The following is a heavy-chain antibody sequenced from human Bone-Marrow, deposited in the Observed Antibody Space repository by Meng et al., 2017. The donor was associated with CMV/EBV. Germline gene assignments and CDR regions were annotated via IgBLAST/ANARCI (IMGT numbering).Heavy chain of an antibody. CDR2: ISYDGSNK. CDR1: GFTFSSYA. Sequence: GESLKISCAASGFTFSSYAMHWVRQAPGKGLEWVAVISYDGSNKYYADSVKGRFTISRDNSKNTLYLQMNSLRAEDTAVYYCARPVPTYDFWSGYYYYGMDVWGQGTTVTVSS. D-gene: IGHD3-3*01. V-gene: IGHV3-30*04. CDR3: ARPVPTYDFWSGYYYYGMDV. J-gene: IGHJ6*02.